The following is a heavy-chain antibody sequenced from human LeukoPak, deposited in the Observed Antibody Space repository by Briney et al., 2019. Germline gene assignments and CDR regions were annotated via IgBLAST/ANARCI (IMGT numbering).Heavy chain of an antibody. CDR1: GYSFHDFG. CDR2: ISTEIGNT. J-gene: IGHJ4*02. V-gene: IGHV1-18*04. CDR3: ARDRYGYCGGGSCSLFDY. D-gene: IGHD2-15*01. Sequence: ASVKVSCTASGYSFHDFGISWVRQAPGQGLEWMGWISTEIGNTNYAQRLQGRVTMTRDTSTSTVYMELTSLTSDDTAVYYCARDRYGYCGGGSCSLFDYWGQGTLVTVSS.